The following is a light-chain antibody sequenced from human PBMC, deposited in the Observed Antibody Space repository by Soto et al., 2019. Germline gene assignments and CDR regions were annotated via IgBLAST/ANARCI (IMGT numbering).Light chain of an antibody. V-gene: IGLV1-51*01. Sequence: QSVLTQPPSVSAAPGQKVTISCSGSSSNIGGNSVSWYQQLPGTAPKLLICDNNKRPSGIPDRFSGSKSGTSAALGITALQTGDEADYYCGTWDSSLSAVVFGGGTKVTAL. J-gene: IGLJ2*01. CDR2: DNN. CDR1: SSNIGGNS. CDR3: GTWDSSLSAVV.